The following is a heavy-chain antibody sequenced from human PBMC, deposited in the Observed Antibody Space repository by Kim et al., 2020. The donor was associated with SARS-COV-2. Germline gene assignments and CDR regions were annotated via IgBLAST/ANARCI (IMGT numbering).Heavy chain of an antibody. CDR3: ASLAAAGPQRPWFDP. CDR1: GGTFSSYT. Sequence: SVKVSCKASGGTFSSYTISWVRQAPGQGLEWMGRIIPILGIANYAQKFQGRVTITADKSTSTAYMELSSLRSEDTAVYYCASLAAAGPQRPWFDPWGQGTLVTVSS. CDR2: IIPILGIA. V-gene: IGHV1-69*02. D-gene: IGHD6-13*01. J-gene: IGHJ5*02.